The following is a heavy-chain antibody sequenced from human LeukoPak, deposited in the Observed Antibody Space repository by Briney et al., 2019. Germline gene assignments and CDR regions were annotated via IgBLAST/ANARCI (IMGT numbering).Heavy chain of an antibody. D-gene: IGHD3-10*01. CDR3: ARVTMVRGVFP. Sequence: ASVTVSCKASGYTFTGYYMHWVRQAPGQGLEWMGWINPNSGGTNYAQKFQGRVTMTRDTSISTAYMELSRLRSEDTAVYYCARVTMVRGVFPWGQGTLVTVSS. V-gene: IGHV1-2*02. CDR1: GYTFTGYY. CDR2: INPNSGGT. J-gene: IGHJ5*02.